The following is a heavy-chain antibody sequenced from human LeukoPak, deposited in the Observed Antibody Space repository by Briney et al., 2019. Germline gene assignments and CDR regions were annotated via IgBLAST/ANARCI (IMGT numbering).Heavy chain of an antibody. V-gene: IGHV3-15*07. CDR3: TTDLLFSVLL. Sequence: PGGSLRLSCAASGFTFSSYAMHWVRQAPGKGLEWVGRIKSKTDGGTTDYAAPVKGRFTISRDDSKNTLYLQMNSLKTEDTAVYYCTTDLLFSVLLWGQGTLVTVSS. D-gene: IGHD3-10*01. CDR1: GFTFSSYA. CDR2: IKSKTDGGTT. J-gene: IGHJ4*02.